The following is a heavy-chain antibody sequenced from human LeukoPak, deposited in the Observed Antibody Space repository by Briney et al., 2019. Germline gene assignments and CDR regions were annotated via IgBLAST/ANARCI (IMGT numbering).Heavy chain of an antibody. D-gene: IGHD4-23*01. CDR2: VNPNSGGT. CDR3: ARDNNSAADY. CDR1: GYTFTGYY. J-gene: IGHJ4*02. V-gene: IGHV1-2*02. Sequence: ASVTVSCTASGYTFTGYYMHWVRQAPGQGLEWMGWVNPNSGGTNYAQKFQGRVTMTRDTSISTAYMELSRLRSDDTAVYYCARDNNSAADYWGQGTLVTVSS.